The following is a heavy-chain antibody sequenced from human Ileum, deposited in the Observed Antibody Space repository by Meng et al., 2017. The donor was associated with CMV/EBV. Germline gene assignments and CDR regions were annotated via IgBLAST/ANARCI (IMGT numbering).Heavy chain of an antibody. CDR3: VKGGWGDY. CDR2: ITGGGDTT. Sequence: GESLKISCAASGFNFSIYTMTWVRQAPGKGLEWVAGITGGGDTTYYADSVKGRFTIYRDNSKNTLYLQMNSLRVEETDVFYCVKGGWGDYWGQGPVVTVSS. V-gene: IGHV3-23*01. J-gene: IGHJ4*02. CDR1: GFNFSIYT. D-gene: IGHD6-19*01.